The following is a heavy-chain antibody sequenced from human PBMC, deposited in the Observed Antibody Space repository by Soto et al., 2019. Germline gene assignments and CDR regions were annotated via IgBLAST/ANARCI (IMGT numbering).Heavy chain of an antibody. V-gene: IGHV5-51*01. Sequence: GESLKISCKGSGYSFTSYWIGWVRQMPGKGLEWMGIIYPGDSDTRYSPSFQGQVTISADKSISTAYLQWSSLKASDTAMYYCARPIAAAGMGYGMDVWGQGTTVTVSS. CDR2: IYPGDSDT. CDR1: GYSFTSYW. CDR3: ARPIAAAGMGYGMDV. D-gene: IGHD6-13*01. J-gene: IGHJ6*02.